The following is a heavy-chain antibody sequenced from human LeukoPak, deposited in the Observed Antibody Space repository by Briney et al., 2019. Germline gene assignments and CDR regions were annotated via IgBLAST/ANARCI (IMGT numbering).Heavy chain of an antibody. J-gene: IGHJ3*02. V-gene: IGHV4-30-4*01. CDR2: ICYSGST. Sequence: SQTLSLTCTVSGGSISSGDYYWSWIRQPPGKGLEWIGYICYSGSTYYNPSLKSRVTISVDTSKNQFSLKLSSVTAADTAVYYCARLYYDILTGYLEGAFDIWGQGTMVTVSS. CDR3: ARLYYDILTGYLEGAFDI. CDR1: GGSISSGDYY. D-gene: IGHD3-9*01.